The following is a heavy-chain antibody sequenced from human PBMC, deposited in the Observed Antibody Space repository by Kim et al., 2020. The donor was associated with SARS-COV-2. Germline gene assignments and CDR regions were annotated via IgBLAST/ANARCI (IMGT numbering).Heavy chain of an antibody. D-gene: IGHD2-21*01. V-gene: IGHV3-9*01. J-gene: IGHJ6*02. CDR3: AKPVRAVIGSGLDV. Sequence: GGSLRLSCAISGFTFEEYAMHWVREVPGKGLEWVADISWNGDRVGYATSVKGRFTISRDNAKNSLYLQMNSLRVEDTALYYCAKPVRAVIGSGLDVWGQGTTVTVSS. CDR2: ISWNGDRV. CDR1: GFTFEEYA.